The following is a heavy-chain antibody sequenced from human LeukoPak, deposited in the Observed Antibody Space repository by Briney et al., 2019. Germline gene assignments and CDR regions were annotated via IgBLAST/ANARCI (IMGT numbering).Heavy chain of an antibody. J-gene: IGHJ4*02. CDR2: FNHNWGA. CDR1: SRSFSGYY. D-gene: IGHD3-10*01. Sequence: SETLSLTCAVYSRSFSGYYWTWFRQPPGKGLEWIGEFNHNWGAKYNPSLKSRVTISVGTSKNHLSLSLNSVTTADTAVYYCAASLWFGIYPDYWGQGSLVTVSS. V-gene: IGHV4-34*01. CDR3: AASLWFGIYPDY.